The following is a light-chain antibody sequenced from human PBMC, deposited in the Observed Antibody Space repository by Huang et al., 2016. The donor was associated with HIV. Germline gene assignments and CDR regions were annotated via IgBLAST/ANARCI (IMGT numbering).Light chain of an antibody. CDR2: DAS. V-gene: IGKV3-11*01. Sequence: EIVLTQSPATLSLSPGERATLSCRASQSVSSYLAWSQQKPGQAPRLLIYDASNRATGIPARFSGSGSGTDFTLTISSLEPEDFAVYYCQQRSNWRTFGQGTRLEIK. CDR3: QQRSNWRT. CDR1: QSVSSY. J-gene: IGKJ5*01.